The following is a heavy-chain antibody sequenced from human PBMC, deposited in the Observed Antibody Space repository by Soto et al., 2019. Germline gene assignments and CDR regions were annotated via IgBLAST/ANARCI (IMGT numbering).Heavy chain of an antibody. CDR1: GYTLTELS. CDR2: FDPEDGET. CDR3: ATSNSSSPAYYYYGMDV. Sequence: ASVKVSCKVSGYTLTELSMHWVRQAPGKGLEWMGGFDPEDGETIYAQKFQGRVTMTEDSSTDTAYMELSSLRSEDTAVYYCATSNSSSPAYYYYGMDVWGQGTTVTVSS. D-gene: IGHD6-6*01. V-gene: IGHV1-24*01. J-gene: IGHJ6*02.